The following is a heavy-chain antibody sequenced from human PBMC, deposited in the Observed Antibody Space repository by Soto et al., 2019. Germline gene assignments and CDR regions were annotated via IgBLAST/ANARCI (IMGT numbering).Heavy chain of an antibody. V-gene: IGHV4-34*01. CDR1: GGSFSGYY. D-gene: IGHD3-10*01. CDR2: INHSGST. Sequence: SETLSLTCAVYGGSFSGYYWSWIRQPPGKGLEWIGEINHSGSTNYNPSLKSRVTISVDTSKNQFSLKLSSVTAADTAVYYCARGERVRGVMNYSYYGMDGWGQGTTVTVSS. CDR3: ARGERVRGVMNYSYYGMDG. J-gene: IGHJ6*02.